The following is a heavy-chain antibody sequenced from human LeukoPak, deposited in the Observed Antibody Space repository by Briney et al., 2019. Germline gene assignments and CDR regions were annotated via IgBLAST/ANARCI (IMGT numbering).Heavy chain of an antibody. CDR1: GGSFTSFY. CDR2: FFSSGTSSGTT. V-gene: IGHV4-4*07. D-gene: IGHD3-10*01. CDR3: ARYSGIYGHDN. J-gene: IGHJ4*02. Sequence: SETLSLTCTVSGGSFTSFYLSWVRQPAGKGLEWIGHFFSSGTSSGTTKYNPSFESRATISVDKSKNQFSLKLTSVTAAYTAVYYCARYSGIYGHDNWGQGTLVTVSS.